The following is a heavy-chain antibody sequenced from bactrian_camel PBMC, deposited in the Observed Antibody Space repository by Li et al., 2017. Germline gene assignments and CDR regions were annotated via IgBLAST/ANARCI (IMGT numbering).Heavy chain of an antibody. V-gene: IGHV3S54*01. Sequence: HVQLVESGGGSVQPGGSLRLSCAASGNLYNLNCLGWFRQAPGKEREGVASIGGNNNTTYYADSVRGRFTISRDNAKNTLYLQLSSLIPEDTAVYYCAKRRDYNTMDYWGKGTQVTVS. CDR2: IGGNNNTT. J-gene: IGHJ7*01. CDR1: GNLYNLNC.